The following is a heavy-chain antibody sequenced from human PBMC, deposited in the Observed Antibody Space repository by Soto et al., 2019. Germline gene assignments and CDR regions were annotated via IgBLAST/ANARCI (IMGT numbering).Heavy chain of an antibody. CDR3: ARQSWTHSGVDV. J-gene: IGHJ6*02. D-gene: IGHD3-3*01. Sequence: SETLSLTCTVSGGSISSSSYYWGWIRQPPGKGLEWIGSIYYSGSTYYNPSPKSRVTISVDTSKNQFSLKLSSVTAADTAVYYCARQSWTHSGVDVWGQGTTVTVSS. CDR2: IYYSGST. V-gene: IGHV4-39*01. CDR1: GGSISSSSYY.